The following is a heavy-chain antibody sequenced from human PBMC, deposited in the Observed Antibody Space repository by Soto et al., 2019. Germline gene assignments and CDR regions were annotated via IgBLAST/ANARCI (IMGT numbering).Heavy chain of an antibody. V-gene: IGHV1-18*01. CDR1: GYTFTNYG. J-gene: IGHJ6*02. Sequence: QAQLVQSGGEVKKPGASVKVSCKASGYTFTNYGVSWVRQAPGQGLEWMGWISAYSGNTNYAQKFKGRVTVTTDTSTSTAYMEVRSLKSDDTAVYYCARGSRVGHGSGSYGMDVWGQGTTVIVSS. D-gene: IGHD3-10*01. CDR3: ARGSRVGHGSGSYGMDV. CDR2: ISAYSGNT.